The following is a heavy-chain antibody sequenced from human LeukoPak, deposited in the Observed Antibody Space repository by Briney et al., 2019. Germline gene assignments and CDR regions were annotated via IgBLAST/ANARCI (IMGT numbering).Heavy chain of an antibody. CDR2: IKEDGSAT. CDR1: GFTFSTYW. J-gene: IGHJ6*02. Sequence: GGSLRLSCAVSGFTFSTYWMTWVRQAPGKGPEWVANIKEDGSATYYVDSVKGRFTISRDNAKKSLYLQMNSLRAEDTAVYYCARGGYFDILTGYYQTQYYYPMDVWGRGTTVTVSS. V-gene: IGHV3-7*02. D-gene: IGHD3-9*01. CDR3: ARGGYFDILTGYYQTQYYYPMDV.